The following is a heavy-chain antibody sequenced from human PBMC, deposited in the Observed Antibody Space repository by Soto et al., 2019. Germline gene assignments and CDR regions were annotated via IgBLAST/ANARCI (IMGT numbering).Heavy chain of an antibody. D-gene: IGHD4-17*01. Sequence: QVQLVQSGAEVKKPGASVKVSCKASGYTFTSYGISWVRQAPGQGLEWMGWISAYNGNTNYAQKLQGRVTMTTDTSXXTDYTELRSLRSDDTAVYYCARDSSPYGDYVGFDYWGQGTLVTVSS. J-gene: IGHJ4*02. CDR1: GYTFTSYG. CDR2: ISAYNGNT. V-gene: IGHV1-18*01. CDR3: ARDSSPYGDYVGFDY.